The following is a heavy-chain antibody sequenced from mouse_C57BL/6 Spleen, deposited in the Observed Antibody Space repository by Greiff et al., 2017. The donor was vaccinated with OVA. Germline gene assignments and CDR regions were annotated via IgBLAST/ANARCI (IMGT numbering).Heavy chain of an antibody. Sequence: QVQLQQSGPELVKPGASVKISCKASGYAFSSSWMNWVKQRPGKGLEWIGRIYPGDGDTNYNGKFKGKATLTADKSSSTAYMQLSSLTSEDSAVYFCARAETTVVAPGYWGQGTTLTVSS. J-gene: IGHJ2*01. CDR2: IYPGDGDT. V-gene: IGHV1-82*01. CDR1: GYAFSSSW. D-gene: IGHD1-1*01. CDR3: ARAETTVVAPGY.